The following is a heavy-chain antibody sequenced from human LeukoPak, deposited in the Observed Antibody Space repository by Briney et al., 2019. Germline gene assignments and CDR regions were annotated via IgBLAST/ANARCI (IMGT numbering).Heavy chain of an antibody. CDR3: AREKGYGDDRWAFDI. Sequence: PSETLSLACTVSGGSISSSSYYWGWIRQPPGKGLEWIGSIYYSGSTYYNPSLKSRVTISVDTSKNQFSLKLSSVTAADTAVYYCAREKGYGDDRWAFDIWGQGTMVTVSS. CDR1: GGSISSSSYY. CDR2: IYYSGST. V-gene: IGHV4-39*07. J-gene: IGHJ3*02. D-gene: IGHD4-17*01.